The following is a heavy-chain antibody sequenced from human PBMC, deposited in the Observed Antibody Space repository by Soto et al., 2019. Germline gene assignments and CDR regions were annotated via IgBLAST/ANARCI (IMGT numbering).Heavy chain of an antibody. J-gene: IGHJ6*02. CDR1: GFTFSSYA. CDR3: ARDLSDAYYYGSGSYYGMDV. Sequence: GGSLRLSCAASGFTFSSYAMHWVRQAPGKGLEWVAVISYDGSNKYYADSVKGRFTISRDNSKNTLYLQMNSLRAEDTAVYYCARDLSDAYYYGSGSYYGMDVWGQGTTVTVSS. V-gene: IGHV3-30-3*01. CDR2: ISYDGSNK. D-gene: IGHD3-10*01.